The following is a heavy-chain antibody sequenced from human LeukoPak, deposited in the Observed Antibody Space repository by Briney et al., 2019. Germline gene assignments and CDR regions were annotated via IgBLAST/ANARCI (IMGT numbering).Heavy chain of an antibody. J-gene: IGHJ5*02. CDR2: INPNSGGT. V-gene: IGHV1-2*04. CDR1: GYTFTGYY. CDR3: ASDGHDFWSGYGSYNWFDP. Sequence: GASVKVSCKASGYTFTGYYMHWVRQAPGQGLEWMGWINPNSGGTNYAQKFQGWVTMTRDTSISTAYMELSRLRSDDTAVYYCASDGHDFWSGYGSYNWFDPWGQGTLVTVSS. D-gene: IGHD3-3*01.